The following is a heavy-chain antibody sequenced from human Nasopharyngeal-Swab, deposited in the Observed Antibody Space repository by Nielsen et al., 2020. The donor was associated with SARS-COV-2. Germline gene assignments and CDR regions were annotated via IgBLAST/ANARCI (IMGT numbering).Heavy chain of an antibody. J-gene: IGHJ6*03. CDR1: GFSFSTYW. CDR2: IKQDGSEK. CDR3: ARQGVFVPAYFHQYYMDV. V-gene: IGHV3-7*03. D-gene: IGHD3-16*02. Sequence: GESLKISCAASGFSFSTYWMMWVRQAPGKGLEWVANIKQDGSEKYYVDSVKGRFTVSRDNPKNLLYLQVNSLRAEDTAVYYCARQGVFVPAYFHQYYMDVWGKGTTVTVSS.